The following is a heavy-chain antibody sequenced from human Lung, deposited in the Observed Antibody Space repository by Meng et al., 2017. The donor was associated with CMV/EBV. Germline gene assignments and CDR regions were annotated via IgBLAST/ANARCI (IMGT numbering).Heavy chain of an antibody. J-gene: IGHJ4*02. V-gene: IGHV3-23*01. CDR2: ISGSGGST. D-gene: IGHD6-6*01. CDR3: TKAYSSSSVGTNRGFDY. Sequence: GGSLRLSCAASGFTFSSYAMSWVRQAPGKGLEWVSAISGSGGSTYYADSVKGRFTISRDNSKNTLYLQMNSLRAEDTAVYYGTKAYSSSSVGTNRGFDYWGQGTLVTVSS. CDR1: GFTFSSYA.